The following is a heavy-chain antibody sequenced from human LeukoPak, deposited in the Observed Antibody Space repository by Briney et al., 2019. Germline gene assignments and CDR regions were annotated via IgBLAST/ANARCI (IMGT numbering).Heavy chain of an antibody. CDR3: AKEGAYSSSSPFDY. J-gene: IGHJ4*02. CDR1: GGTFSSYA. D-gene: IGHD6-6*01. CDR2: ISGSGGST. V-gene: IGHV3-23*01. Sequence: SCKASGGTFSSYAMSWVRQAPGKGLEWVSAISGSGGSTYYADSVKGRFTISRDNSKNTLYLQMNSLRAEDTAVYYCAKEGAYSSSSPFDYWGQGTLVTVSS.